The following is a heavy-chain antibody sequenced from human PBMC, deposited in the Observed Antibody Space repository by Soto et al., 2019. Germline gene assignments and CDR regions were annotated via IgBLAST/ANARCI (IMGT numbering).Heavy chain of an antibody. CDR1: GGSFSGYY. V-gene: IGHV4-34*01. CDR3: ASSSTGIQLWFRGYYFDY. J-gene: IGHJ4*02. D-gene: IGHD5-18*01. CDR2: INHSGST. Sequence: SETLSLTCAVYGGSFSGYYWSWIRQPPGKGLEWIGEINHSGSTNYNPSPKSRVTISVDTSKNQFSLKLSSVTAADTAVYYCASSSTGIQLWFRGYYFDYWGQGTLVTVSS.